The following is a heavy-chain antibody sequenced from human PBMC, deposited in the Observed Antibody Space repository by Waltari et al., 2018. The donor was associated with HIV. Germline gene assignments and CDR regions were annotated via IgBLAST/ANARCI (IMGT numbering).Heavy chain of an antibody. Sequence: EVQLLESGGGLVHPGGSLRLSCAASGFTFTNYAMSWVRQAPGKGLEWVSGISGSGGTTHYADSVKGRFTISRDNSKSTLYLEMNSLRAEDTAIYYCAKLWFGDLGAGFWGRGTLVTVSS. D-gene: IGHD3-10*01. CDR2: ISGSGGTT. J-gene: IGHJ4*02. CDR1: GFTFTNYA. CDR3: AKLWFGDLGAGF. V-gene: IGHV3-23*01.